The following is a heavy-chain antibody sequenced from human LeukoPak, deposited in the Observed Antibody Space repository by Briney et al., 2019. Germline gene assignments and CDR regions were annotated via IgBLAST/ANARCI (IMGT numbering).Heavy chain of an antibody. V-gene: IGHV1-58*01. CDR3: ARGGTGDHGFDY. D-gene: IGHD7-27*01. CDR2: IVVGSGNT. J-gene: IGHJ4*02. Sequence: SVKVSCKASGFTFTSSAVQWVRQARGQRLEWIGWIVVGSGNTNYAQKFQERVTITRDMSTSTAYMELSSLRSEDTAVYYCARGGTGDHGFDYWGQGTLVTVSS. CDR1: GFTFTSSA.